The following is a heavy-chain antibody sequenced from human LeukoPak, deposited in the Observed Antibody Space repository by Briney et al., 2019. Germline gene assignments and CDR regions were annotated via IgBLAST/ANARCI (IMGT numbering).Heavy chain of an antibody. V-gene: IGHV3-21*01. D-gene: IGHD4-17*01. CDR1: GFTFSSYS. CDR2: ISSSSSYI. Sequence: GGSLRLSCAASGFTFSSYSMNWVRQAPGKGLEWVSSISSSSSYIYYADSVKGRFTISRDNAKNSLYLQMNSLRAEDTAVHYCARDVFGDYGDYTFDYWGQGTLVTVSS. CDR3: ARDVFGDYGDYTFDY. J-gene: IGHJ4*02.